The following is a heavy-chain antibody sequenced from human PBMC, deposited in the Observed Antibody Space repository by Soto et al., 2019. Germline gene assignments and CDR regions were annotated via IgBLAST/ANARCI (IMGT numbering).Heavy chain of an antibody. CDR2: IYYSGTT. V-gene: IGHV4-31*03. J-gene: IGHJ4*02. D-gene: IGHD4-17*01. CDR1: GGSINSGAHY. CDR3: ARADGDYVVGY. Sequence: QVQLQESGPGLVKPSQTLSLTCTVSGGSINSGAHYWTWIRQHPGKGLEWIGYIYYSGTTFYNPSIQRRVTISVATSKNQVSLKLSSVTAADTAVYYCARADGDYVVGYWGQGTLVTVSS.